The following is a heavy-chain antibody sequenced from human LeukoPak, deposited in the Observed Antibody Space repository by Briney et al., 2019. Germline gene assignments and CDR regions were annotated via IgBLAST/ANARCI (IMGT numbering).Heavy chain of an antibody. D-gene: IGHD4-17*01. CDR1: GFTFSSYS. CDR3: ARAYGDYPNWFDP. Sequence: GGSLRLSCAASGFTFSSYSMNWVRQAPGKGLEWVSSISSSSSYIYCADSVKGRFTISRDNAKNSLYLQMNSLRAEDTAVYYCARAYGDYPNWFDPWGQGTLVTVSS. J-gene: IGHJ5*02. V-gene: IGHV3-21*01. CDR2: ISSSSSYI.